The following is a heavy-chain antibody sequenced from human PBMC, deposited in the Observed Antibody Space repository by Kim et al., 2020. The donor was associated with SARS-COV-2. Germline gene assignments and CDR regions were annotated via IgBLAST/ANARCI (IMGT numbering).Heavy chain of an antibody. Sequence: ASVKVSCKASGYTFSNFGVGWVRQAPGQGLEWMGWISTDNGHTSYAHKFQGRVSMTTDTSTTKAYMELRSLRSEDTAVYYCWRDSNHYYGMDVWGQGTRV. J-gene: IGHJ6*01. D-gene: IGHD3-10*01. CDR3: WRDSNHYYGMDV. CDR1: GYTFSNFG. CDR2: ISTDNGHT. V-gene: IGHV1-18*01.